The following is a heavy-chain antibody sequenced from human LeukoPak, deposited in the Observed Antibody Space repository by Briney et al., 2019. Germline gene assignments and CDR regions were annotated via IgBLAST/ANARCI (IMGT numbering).Heavy chain of an antibody. CDR2: IYYTGTT. CDR3: ARGEDFERYYLAY. D-gene: IGHD3-9*01. Sequence: ASETLSLTCSVSGGSISIYYWTWIRQIPGKGLEWIGYIYYTGTTNYNPLFESRATISVDTSKNQFSLKLTSVTAADTAVYFCARGEDFERYYLAYWGQGTLVTVSS. J-gene: IGHJ4*02. V-gene: IGHV4-59*01. CDR1: GGSISIYY.